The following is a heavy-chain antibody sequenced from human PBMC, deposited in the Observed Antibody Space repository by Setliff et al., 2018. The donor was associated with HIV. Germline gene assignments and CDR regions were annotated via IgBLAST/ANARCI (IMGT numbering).Heavy chain of an antibody. V-gene: IGHV1-2*02. CDR3: ARQLSNSLDY. Sequence: GASVKVSCKASGYSFTDYFMYWVRQAPGQGLEWMGWISPNNGDKNIPQSFQGRVTMTRDTSINTAYMELSGLRSDDTAMYYCARQLSNSLDYWGQGTLVTVSS. CDR1: GYSFTDYF. D-gene: IGHD7-27*01. CDR2: ISPNNGDK. J-gene: IGHJ4*02.